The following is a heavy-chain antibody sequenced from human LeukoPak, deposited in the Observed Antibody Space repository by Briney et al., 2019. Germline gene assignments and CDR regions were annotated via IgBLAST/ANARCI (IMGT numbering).Heavy chain of an antibody. J-gene: IGHJ5*02. V-gene: IGHV5-51*01. D-gene: IGHD3-9*01. CDR1: GYSFTSCW. Sequence: GESLKISCKGSGYSFTSCWIGWVRQMPGKGLEWMGIIYPGDSDTRYSPSFQGQVTISADKSISTAYLQWSSLKTSDTAMYYCARQLISTGYYWFDPWGQGTLVTVSS. CDR2: IYPGDSDT. CDR3: ARQLISTGYYWFDP.